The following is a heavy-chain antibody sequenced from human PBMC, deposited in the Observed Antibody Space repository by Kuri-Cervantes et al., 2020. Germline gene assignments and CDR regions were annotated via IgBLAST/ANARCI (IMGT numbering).Heavy chain of an antibody. CDR3: ARDYYDSSGYFLAAEHWFDP. V-gene: IGHV3-7*01. Sequence: GESLKISCAASGFTFSSYWMSWVRQAPGKGLEWVANIKQDGSEKYYVDSVKGRFTISRDNAKNSLYLQMNSLRDEDTAVYYCARDYYDSSGYFLAAEHWFDPWGQGTLVTVSS. CDR2: IKQDGSEK. D-gene: IGHD3-22*01. CDR1: GFTFSSYW. J-gene: IGHJ5*02.